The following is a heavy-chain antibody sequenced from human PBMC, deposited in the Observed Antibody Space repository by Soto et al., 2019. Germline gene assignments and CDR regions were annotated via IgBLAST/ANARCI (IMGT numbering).Heavy chain of an antibody. Sequence: QVQLVESGGGVVQPGRSLRLSCAASGFTFSDRGMHWVRQAPGKGLEWVAIISYDGINKYYIDSVKGRFTISRDNSKNTLYLQMDSLRGDDTGVYYCAMPTDDTSGWFGRVDYWGQGTLVTVSS. CDR2: ISYDGINK. V-gene: IGHV3-30*03. CDR3: AMPTDDTSGWFGRVDY. J-gene: IGHJ4*02. CDR1: GFTFSDRG. D-gene: IGHD3-10*01.